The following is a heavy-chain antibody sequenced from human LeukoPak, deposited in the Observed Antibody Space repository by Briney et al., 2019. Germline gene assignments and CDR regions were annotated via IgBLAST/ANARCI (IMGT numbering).Heavy chain of an antibody. V-gene: IGHV3-30*18. CDR2: ISYDGRNK. J-gene: IGHJ4*02. Sequence: GGSLRLSCAASGFSFSSYGLHWVRQALGEGLEWVTTISYDGRNKYYAEYVKGRFTISRDNSKNALYLQMNSLRHEDTAVYYCVKDARRPYGDYPSYFDFWGQGTLVTVSS. CDR1: GFSFSSYG. CDR3: VKDARRPYGDYPSYFDF. D-gene: IGHD4-17*01.